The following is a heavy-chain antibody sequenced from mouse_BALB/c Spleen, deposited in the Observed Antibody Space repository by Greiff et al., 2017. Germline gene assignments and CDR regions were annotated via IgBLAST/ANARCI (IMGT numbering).Heavy chain of an antibody. CDR3: ARHYDYDGYFDV. Sequence: EVKLVESGPSLVKPSQTLSLTCSVTGDSITSGYWNWIRKFPGNKLEYMGYISYSGSTYYNPSLKSRISITRDTSKNQYYLQLNSVTTEDTATYYCARHYDYDGYFDVWGAGTTVTVAS. CDR2: ISYSGST. D-gene: IGHD2-4*01. CDR1: GDSITSGY. J-gene: IGHJ1*01. V-gene: IGHV3-8*02.